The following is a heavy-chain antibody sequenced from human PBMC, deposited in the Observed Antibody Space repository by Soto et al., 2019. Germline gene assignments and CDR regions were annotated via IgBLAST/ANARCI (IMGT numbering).Heavy chain of an antibody. J-gene: IGHJ4*02. D-gene: IGHD3-10*01. CDR1: GFTFSSYA. CDR2: ISYDGSNK. V-gene: IGHV3-30-3*01. Sequence: QVQLVESGGDVVQPGRSLRLSCAASGFTFSSYAMHWVRQAPGKGLEWVAVISYDGSNKYYADSVKGRFTISRDNSKNTLYLQMNSLRAEDTAVYYCARVSGSGSLRNLAGYWGQGTLVTVSS. CDR3: ARVSGSGSLRNLAGY.